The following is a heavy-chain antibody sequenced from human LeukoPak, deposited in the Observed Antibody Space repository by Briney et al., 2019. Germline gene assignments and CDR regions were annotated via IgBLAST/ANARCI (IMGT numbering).Heavy chain of an antibody. CDR2: LSDSGGST. CDR1: GFTFSSYA. J-gene: IGHJ4*02. Sequence: PGGSLRLSCAASGFTFSSYAMSWVRQAPGKGLEWVSALSDSGGSTYYADSVKGRFTISRDNSKNTLYLQMNSLRAEDTAVYYCARDQEGFDYWGQGTLVTVSS. CDR3: ARDQEGFDY. V-gene: IGHV3-23*01.